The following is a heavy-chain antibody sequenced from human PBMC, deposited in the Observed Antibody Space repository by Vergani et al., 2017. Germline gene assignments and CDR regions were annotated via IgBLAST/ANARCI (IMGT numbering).Heavy chain of an antibody. J-gene: IGHJ4*02. CDR2: ISYDGSNK. CDR1: GFTSSYYG. Sequence: QVHLVESGGGVVQPGRSLRLSCVVSGFTSSYYGMHWVRQAPGKGLEWVAVISYDGSNKYYADSVKGRFTISRDNSKNTLYLQMNSLRAEDTAVYYCAKDRLRVSGVVVIAPRFYFDYWGQGTLVTVSS. V-gene: IGHV3-30*18. CDR3: AKDRLRVSGVVVIAPRFYFDY. D-gene: IGHD2-21*01.